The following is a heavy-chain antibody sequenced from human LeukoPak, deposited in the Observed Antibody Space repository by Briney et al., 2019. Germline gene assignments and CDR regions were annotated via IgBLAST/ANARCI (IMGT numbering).Heavy chain of an antibody. CDR2: IRYDGSNK. V-gene: IGHV3-30*02. Sequence: GGSVRLSCAASGFTFSSYGMHWVRQAPGKGLEWVAFIRYDGSNKYYADSVKGRFTISRDNSKNTLYLQMNSLRAEDTAVYYCAKEFSGTTADDYYYYMDVWGKGTTVTISS. D-gene: IGHD1-1*01. CDR1: GFTFSSYG. CDR3: AKEFSGTTADDYYYYMDV. J-gene: IGHJ6*03.